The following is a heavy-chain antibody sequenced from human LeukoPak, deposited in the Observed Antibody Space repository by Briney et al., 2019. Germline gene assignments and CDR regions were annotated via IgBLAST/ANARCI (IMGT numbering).Heavy chain of an antibody. CDR3: ARESDSSGWYDY. V-gene: IGHV3-43*02. CDR1: GFNFDDYA. CDR2: ISGDGGST. D-gene: IGHD6-19*01. J-gene: IGHJ4*02. Sequence: PGGSLRLSCAAPGFNFDDYAIHWVRQAPGKGLEWVSLISGDGGSTFYADSVRGRFTISRDNSKSSLYLQMSSLRSEDTALYFCARESDSSGWYDYWGQGTLVTVSS.